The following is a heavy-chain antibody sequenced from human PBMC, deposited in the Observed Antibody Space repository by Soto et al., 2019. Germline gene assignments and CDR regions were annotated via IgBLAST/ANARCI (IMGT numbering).Heavy chain of an antibody. CDR2: ISYDGSNK. CDR3: AKPGRRVVVTRTYYYYGMDV. D-gene: IGHD2-15*01. CDR1: GFSFSNYG. Sequence: QVQLVESGGGVVQPGRSLRLSCEASGFSFSNYGMHWVRQAPGKGLEWVAVISYDGSNKYYADSVKGRFTISRDNSKNTLYLQMNSLRAEDTAVSYCAKPGRRVVVTRTYYYYGMDVWGQGTTVTVSS. J-gene: IGHJ6*02. V-gene: IGHV3-30*18.